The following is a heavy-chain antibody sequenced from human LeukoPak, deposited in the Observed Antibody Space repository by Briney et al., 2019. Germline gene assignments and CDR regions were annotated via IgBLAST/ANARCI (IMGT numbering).Heavy chain of an antibody. Sequence: ASVKVSCKASGYTFTNYYMHWVRQAPGQGLEWMGIINPSGGSTTYAQKFQGRVTMTRDTSTSTAYMELSSLRSEDTAVYYCARGYYDSSGYYLGWFDPWGQGTLVTVSS. J-gene: IGHJ5*02. CDR2: INPSGGST. D-gene: IGHD3-22*01. CDR3: ARGYYDSSGYYLGWFDP. CDR1: GYTFTNYY. V-gene: IGHV1-46*01.